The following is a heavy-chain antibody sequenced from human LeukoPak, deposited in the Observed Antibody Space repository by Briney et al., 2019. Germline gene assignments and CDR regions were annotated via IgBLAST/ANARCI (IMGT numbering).Heavy chain of an antibody. CDR3: ARLKMVRGVIEYYYYYMDV. CDR2: IYYSGST. J-gene: IGHJ6*03. V-gene: IGHV4-59*08. D-gene: IGHD3-10*01. Sequence: PSETLSLTCTVSGCSISSYYWSWIRQPPGKGLEWIGNIYYSGSTNYNPSLKSRVTISVDTSKNQFSLKLSSVTAADTAVYYCARLKMVRGVIEYYYYYMDVWGKGTTVTISS. CDR1: GCSISSYY.